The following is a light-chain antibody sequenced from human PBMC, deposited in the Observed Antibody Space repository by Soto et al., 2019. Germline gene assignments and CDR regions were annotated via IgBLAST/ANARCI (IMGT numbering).Light chain of an antibody. V-gene: IGLV2-14*03. J-gene: IGLJ1*01. Sequence: QSALTQPASVSGSPGQSITISCTGTSGDIGGYNYVSWYQHHPGKAPKLIIYDVSNRPSGVSNRFSGSKSGNTASLTISGLQAEDEADYYCSSYTGSSTPYVFGTETKLTVL. CDR3: SSYTGSSTPYV. CDR2: DVS. CDR1: SGDIGGYNY.